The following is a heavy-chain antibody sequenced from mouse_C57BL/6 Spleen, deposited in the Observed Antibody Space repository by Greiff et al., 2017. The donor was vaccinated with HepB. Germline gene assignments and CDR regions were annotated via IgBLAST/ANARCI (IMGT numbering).Heavy chain of an antibody. V-gene: IGHV3-6*01. D-gene: IGHD2-3*01. CDR3: AREDGYYDY. CDR1: GYSITSGYY. Sequence: EVKLKESGPGLVKPSQSLSLTCSVTGYSITSGYYWNWIRQFPGNKLEWMGYISYDGSNNYNPSLKNRISITRDTSKNQFFLKLNSVTTEDTATYYCAREDGYYDYWGQGTTLTVSS. CDR2: ISYDGSN. J-gene: IGHJ2*01.